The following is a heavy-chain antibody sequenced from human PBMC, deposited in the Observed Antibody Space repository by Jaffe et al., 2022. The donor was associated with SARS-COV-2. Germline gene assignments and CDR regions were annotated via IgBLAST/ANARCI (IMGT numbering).Heavy chain of an antibody. V-gene: IGHV2-5*02. CDR2: IYWDDDK. Sequence: QITLKESGPTLVKPTQTLTLTCTFSGFSLSTSGVGVGWIRQPPGKALEWLALIYWDDDKRYSPSLKSRLTITKDTSKNQVVLTMTNMDPVDTATYYCAHRRFGSGSYYFDYWGQGTLVTVSS. CDR3: AHRRFGSGSYYFDY. CDR1: GFSLSTSGVG. J-gene: IGHJ4*02. D-gene: IGHD3-10*01.